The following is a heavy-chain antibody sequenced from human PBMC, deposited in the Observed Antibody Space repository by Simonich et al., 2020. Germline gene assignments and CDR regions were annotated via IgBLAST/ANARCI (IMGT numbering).Heavy chain of an antibody. J-gene: IGHJ6*03. CDR1: GFTFSGSA. V-gene: IGHV3-73*02. Sequence: EVQLVESGGGLVQPGGSLKLSCAASGFTFSGSAMHWVRQASGKGVGWVGRIGSKANSYATAYAASVKGRFTISRDDSKNTAYLQMNSLKTEDTAVYYCTRPDYGGNYYYYYMDVWGKGTTVTVSS. CDR3: TRPDYGGNYYYYYMDV. D-gene: IGHD2-15*01. CDR2: IGSKANSYAT.